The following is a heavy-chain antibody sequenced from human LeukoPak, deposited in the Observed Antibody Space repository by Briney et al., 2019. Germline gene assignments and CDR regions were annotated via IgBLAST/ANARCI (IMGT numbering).Heavy chain of an antibody. CDR1: GFTFSSYW. J-gene: IGHJ4*02. V-gene: IGHV3-74*01. Sequence: GGSLRLSCAASGFTFSSYWMHWVRQAPGKGLVWVSRTNTDESSTSYADSVKGRFTISRDNAKNSLYLQMNSLRAEDTAVYYCAREEVRGVSDWGQGTLVTVSS. CDR2: TNTDESST. CDR3: AREEVRGVSD. D-gene: IGHD3-10*01.